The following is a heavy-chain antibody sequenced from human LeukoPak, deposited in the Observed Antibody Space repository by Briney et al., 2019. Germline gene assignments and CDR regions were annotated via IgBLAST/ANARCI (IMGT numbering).Heavy chain of an antibody. CDR2: IKQDRSEK. CDR1: GFTFSRYW. Sequence: QPGGSLRLSCAASGFTFSRYWMNWVRQAPGKGLEWVANIKQDRSEKYYVDSVKGRFTISRDNAKNSLYLQMNSLRAEDAAVYYCARDSDGSWYPPTYYMDVWGKGTTVTVSS. V-gene: IGHV3-7*01. D-gene: IGHD6-13*01. J-gene: IGHJ6*03. CDR3: ARDSDGSWYPPTYYMDV.